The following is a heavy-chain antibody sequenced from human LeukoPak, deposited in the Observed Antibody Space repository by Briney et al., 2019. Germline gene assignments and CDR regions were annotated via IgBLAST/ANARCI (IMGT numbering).Heavy chain of an antibody. D-gene: IGHD3-3*01. V-gene: IGHV3-11*01. CDR3: ARGRSITIFGVVIPSDP. Sequence: GGSLRLSCAASGFIFSDYYMSWIRQAPGKGLEWVSHISSSGSNIYYADSVKGRFSISRDNAKNSLYLQMDSLRADGTAVYYCARGRSITIFGVVIPSDPWGQGTLVTVSS. J-gene: IGHJ5*02. CDR1: GFIFSDYY. CDR2: ISSSGSNI.